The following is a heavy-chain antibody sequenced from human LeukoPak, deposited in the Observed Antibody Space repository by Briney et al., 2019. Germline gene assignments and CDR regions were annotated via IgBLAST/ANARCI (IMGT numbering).Heavy chain of an antibody. CDR3: ASSSGWYNSFDY. CDR1: GFTVSSNY. CDR2: IYSGGST. Sequence: PGGSLRLSCAASGFTVSSNYMTWVGQAPGEGLEWVSVIYSGGSTYYADSVKGRFTISRDNSKNALFLQMNTLRAEDMAVYYCASSSGWYNSFDYWGQGTLVTVSS. D-gene: IGHD6-19*01. V-gene: IGHV3-66*01. J-gene: IGHJ4*02.